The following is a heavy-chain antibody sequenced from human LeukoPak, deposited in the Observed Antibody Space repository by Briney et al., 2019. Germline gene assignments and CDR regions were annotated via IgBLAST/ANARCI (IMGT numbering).Heavy chain of an antibody. CDR1: GFIFNNYA. CDR2: ISWNSGSI. V-gene: IGHV3-9*01. J-gene: IGHJ4*02. CDR3: ANEIRPNDY. Sequence: GGSLRLSCAGSGFIFNNYAMHWVRQPPGMGLEWVSGISWNSGSIDYADSVKGRFTISRDNSKNTLYLQMNSLRADDTAVYYCANEIRPNDYWGQGTLVTVSS.